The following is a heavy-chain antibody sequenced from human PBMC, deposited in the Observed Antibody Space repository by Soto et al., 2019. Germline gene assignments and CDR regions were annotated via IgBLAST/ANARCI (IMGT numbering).Heavy chain of an antibody. Sequence: SETLSLTCTVSGGSISSSSYYWGWIRQPPGKGLEWIGSIYYSGSTYYNPSLKSRVTISVDTSKNQFSLKLSSVTAADTAVYYCARHSATTTTDFDYWGQGTLVTVSS. D-gene: IGHD5-12*01. V-gene: IGHV4-39*01. CDR1: GGSISSSSYY. J-gene: IGHJ4*02. CDR2: IYYSGST. CDR3: ARHSATTTTDFDY.